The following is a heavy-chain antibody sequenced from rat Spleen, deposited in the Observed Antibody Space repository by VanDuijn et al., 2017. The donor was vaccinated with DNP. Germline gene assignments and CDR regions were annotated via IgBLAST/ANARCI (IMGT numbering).Heavy chain of an antibody. V-gene: IGHV5-25*01. CDR2: ITTGGDIT. J-gene: IGHJ3*01. CDR1: GFTFSDYY. D-gene: IGHD4-1*01. Sequence: EVQLVESGGVLVQPGRSLTLSCAASGFTFSDYYMAWVRQAPTKGLEWVASITTGGDITYYPDSVKGRFTVSRDHAKNTLYLRLNSLRSEDTATYYCASGFGWFAYWGQGTLVTVSS. CDR3: ASGFGWFAY.